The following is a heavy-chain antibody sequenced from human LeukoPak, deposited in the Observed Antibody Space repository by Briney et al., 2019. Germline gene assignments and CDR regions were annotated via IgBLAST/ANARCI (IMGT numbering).Heavy chain of an antibody. J-gene: IGHJ3*02. CDR1: GGSFSGYY. Sequence: SETLSLTCAVYGGSFSGYYWSWIRQPPGKGLEWIGEINHSGSTNYNPSLKSRVTISVDTSKNQFSLKLSSVTAADTAVYYCARPTYGRGAFDIWGQGTMVTVSS. CDR2: INHSGST. CDR3: ARPTYGRGAFDI. V-gene: IGHV4-34*01. D-gene: IGHD4-17*01.